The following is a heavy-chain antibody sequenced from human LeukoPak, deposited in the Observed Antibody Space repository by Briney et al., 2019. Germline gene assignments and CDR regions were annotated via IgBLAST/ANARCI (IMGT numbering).Heavy chain of an antibody. D-gene: IGHD6-19*01. CDR3: VLEVLSSGWVS. CDR2: INPNSGGT. V-gene: IGHV1-2*06. J-gene: IGHJ5*02. Sequence: ASVKVSCKASGYTFTSYYMHWVRRAPGQGLEWMGRINPNSGGTNYVQKFQGRVTITRDTSISTAYMELSRLRSDDTAVYYCVLEVLSSGWVSWGQGTLVTVSS. CDR1: GYTFTSYY.